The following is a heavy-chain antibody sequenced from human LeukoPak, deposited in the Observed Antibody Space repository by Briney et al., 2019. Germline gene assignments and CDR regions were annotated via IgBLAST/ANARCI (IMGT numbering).Heavy chain of an antibody. J-gene: IGHJ4*02. Sequence: PSETLSLTCTVSGGSISSYYWSWIRQPPGKGLEWIGYIYYSGSTNYNPSLKSRVTISVDTPKNQFSLKLSSVTAADTAVYYCARDPLLWFGENFDYWGQGTLVTVSS. D-gene: IGHD3-10*01. V-gene: IGHV4-59*12. CDR1: GGSISSYY. CDR2: IYYSGST. CDR3: ARDPLLWFGENFDY.